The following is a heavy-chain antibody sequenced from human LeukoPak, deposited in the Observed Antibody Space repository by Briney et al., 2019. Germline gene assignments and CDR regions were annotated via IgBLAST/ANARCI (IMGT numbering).Heavy chain of an antibody. V-gene: IGHV4-30-4*01. J-gene: IGHJ5*02. CDR1: GGSISSGDYY. CDR2: IYYSGST. D-gene: IGHD2-2*01. Sequence: SETLSLTCTVSGGSISSGDYYWSWIRQPPGKGLEWIGYIYYSGSTYYNPSLKSRVTISVDTSKNQFSLKLSSVTAAETAVYYCARREEGGGYCSSTSCYRYNWFDPWGQGTLVTVSS. CDR3: ARREEGGGYCSSTSCYRYNWFDP.